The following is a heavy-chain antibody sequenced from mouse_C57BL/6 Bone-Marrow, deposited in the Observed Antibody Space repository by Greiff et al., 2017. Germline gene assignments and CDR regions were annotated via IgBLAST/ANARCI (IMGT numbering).Heavy chain of an antibody. J-gene: IGHJ4*01. V-gene: IGHV5-6*01. CDR2: IRSGGSYT. CDR3: ARQLRLPTSYYAMDY. D-gene: IGHD3-2*02. Sequence: EVQVVESGGDLVKPGGSLKLSCAASGFTFSSYGMSWVRQTPDKRLEWVATIRSGGSYTYYPDSVKGRFTISRDNAKNTLYLQMSSLKSEDTAMYYGARQLRLPTSYYAMDYWGQGTSVTVSS. CDR1: GFTFSSYG.